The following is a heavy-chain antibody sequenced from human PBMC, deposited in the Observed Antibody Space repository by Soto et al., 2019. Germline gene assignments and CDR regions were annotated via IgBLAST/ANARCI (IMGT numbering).Heavy chain of an antibody. V-gene: IGHV6-1*01. CDR3: AMGYGSGSYYKGPYYYYGMDV. D-gene: IGHD3-10*01. Sequence: SQTLSLTCVISGDSVSSNSAAWNWIRQSPSRGLEWLGRTYYRSKWYNDYAVSVKSRITINPDTSKNQFSLQLNSVTPEDTAVYYCAMGYGSGSYYKGPYYYYGMDVWGQGTTVTVSS. J-gene: IGHJ6*02. CDR2: TYYRSKWYN. CDR1: GDSVSSNSAA.